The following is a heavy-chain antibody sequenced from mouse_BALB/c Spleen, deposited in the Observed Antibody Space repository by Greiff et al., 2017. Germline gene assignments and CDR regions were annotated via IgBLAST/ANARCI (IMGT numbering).Heavy chain of an antibody. D-gene: IGHD2-14*01. J-gene: IGHJ3*01. CDR3: ARGDYRSFAY. CDR2: INPSTGYT. CDR1: GYTFTSYW. V-gene: IGHV1-7*01. Sequence: QVQLKESGAELAKPGASVKMSCKASGYTFTSYWMHWVKQRPGQGLEWIGYINPSTGYTEYNQKFKDKATLTADKSSSTAYMQLSSLTSEDSAVYYCARGDYRSFAYWGQGTLVTVSA.